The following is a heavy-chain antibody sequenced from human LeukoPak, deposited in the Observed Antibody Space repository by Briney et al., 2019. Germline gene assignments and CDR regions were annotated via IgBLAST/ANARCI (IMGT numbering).Heavy chain of an antibody. D-gene: IGHD2-2*01. CDR1: GFTFSSYA. CDR3: VREVPASRLNALDY. Sequence: VGSLRLSCAASGFTFSSYAMHWVRHAPGKGLEWVAVISYDGSNKYYADSVKGRFTISRDNSKNTLYLQMNSLRAEDTAVYYCVREVPASRLNALDYWGQGTLVTVSS. CDR2: ISYDGSNK. V-gene: IGHV3-30-3*01. J-gene: IGHJ4*02.